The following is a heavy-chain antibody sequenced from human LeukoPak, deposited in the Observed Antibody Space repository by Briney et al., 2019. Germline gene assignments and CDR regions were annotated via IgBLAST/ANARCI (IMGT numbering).Heavy chain of an antibody. Sequence: ASVKVSCKVSGYTLSDLAMHWVRQAPGKGLEWMGGFGPEDGETIYAQKFQGRFTMTEDTSTDTAYMELSSLRSEDTAVYYCETVNQDDFWSGYYTDYYYYYYMDVWGKGTTVTFSS. V-gene: IGHV1-24*01. CDR2: FGPEDGET. CDR3: ETVNQDDFWSGYYTDYYYYYYMDV. CDR1: GYTLSDLA. J-gene: IGHJ6*03. D-gene: IGHD3-3*01.